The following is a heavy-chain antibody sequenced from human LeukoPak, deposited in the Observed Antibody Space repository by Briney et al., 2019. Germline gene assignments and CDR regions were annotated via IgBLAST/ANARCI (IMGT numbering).Heavy chain of an antibody. CDR1: GFNFSRYA. D-gene: IGHD4-17*01. CDR3: AREGDYGDYVLFDY. CDR2: MSYDGRSD. V-gene: IGHV3-30*03. Sequence: GGSLRLSCTVSGFNFSRYAMHWVRQAPGQGLAWVAAMSYDGRSDFYTDSVRGRFTISRDNAKNSLYLQMNSLRAEDTAVYYCAREGDYGDYVLFDYWGQGTLVTVSS. J-gene: IGHJ4*02.